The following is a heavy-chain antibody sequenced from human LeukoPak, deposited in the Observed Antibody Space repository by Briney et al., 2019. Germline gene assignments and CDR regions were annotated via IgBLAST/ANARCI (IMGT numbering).Heavy chain of an antibody. Sequence: GRSLRLSCEVSGFTFSSYAMHWVRQAPGKGLEWVAVISSDVSKKDYADSVKGRFTISRDNSKNTLYLQMNSLRAEDTAVYYCARSRDGYNSFDYWAREPWSPSPQ. V-gene: IGHV3-30*04. CDR3: ARSRDGYNSFDY. D-gene: IGHD5-24*01. CDR2: ISSDVSKK. J-gene: IGHJ4*02. CDR1: GFTFSSYA.